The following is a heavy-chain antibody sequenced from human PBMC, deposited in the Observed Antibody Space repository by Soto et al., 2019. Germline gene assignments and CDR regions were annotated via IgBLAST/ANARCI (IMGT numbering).Heavy chain of an antibody. J-gene: IGHJ4*02. V-gene: IGHV5-51*01. CDR1: GYSFTSYW. CDR3: ARTAYCGGDCYEEYFDY. Sequence: GESLKISCKGSGYSFTSYWIGWVRQMPGKGLEWMGIIYPGDSDTRYSPSFQGQVTISADKSISTAYLQWSSLKASDTAMYYCARTAYCGGDCYEEYFDYWGQGTLVTVSS. CDR2: IYPGDSDT. D-gene: IGHD2-21*01.